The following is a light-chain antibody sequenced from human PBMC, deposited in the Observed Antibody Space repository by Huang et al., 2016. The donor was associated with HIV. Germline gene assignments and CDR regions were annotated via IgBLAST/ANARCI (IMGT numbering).Light chain of an antibody. J-gene: IGKJ4*01. V-gene: IGKV1-39*01. CDR2: AKS. CDR3: QQSFRSPLT. Sequence: DIQMTQSPSSLSASVGDRVTITCRAIQAINTYLNWYQQKPEKAPKLLIFAKSTLHSGVPSRFGGSGSGTDFTLTIRSLQPEDFATYYCQQSFRSPLTFGGGTKVEIK. CDR1: QAINTY.